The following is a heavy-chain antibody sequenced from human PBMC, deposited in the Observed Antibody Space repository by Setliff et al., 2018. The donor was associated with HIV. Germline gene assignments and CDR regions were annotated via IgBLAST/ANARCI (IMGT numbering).Heavy chain of an antibody. Sequence: PSETLSLTCAVYGRSFSGYYWNWIRQSPGKGLEWIGEINHSGGTNYNPSLKSRVTMSIDTSENQFSLRLNSVTAADTAVYYCARYRYYYDSSGYGRWFDPWGQGTLVTVSS. J-gene: IGHJ5*02. D-gene: IGHD3-22*01. V-gene: IGHV4-34*01. CDR2: INHSGGT. CDR3: ARYRYYYDSSGYGRWFDP. CDR1: GRSFSGYY.